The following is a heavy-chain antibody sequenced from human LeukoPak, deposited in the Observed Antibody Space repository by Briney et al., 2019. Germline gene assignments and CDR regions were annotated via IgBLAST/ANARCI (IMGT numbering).Heavy chain of an antibody. V-gene: IGHV1-18*04. CDR2: ISAYNGNT. Sequence: ASVKVSCKASGYTFTSYGISWVRQAPGQGLERMGWISAYNGNTNYAQKLQGRVTMTTDTSTSTAYMELRSLRSDDTAVYYCARDRAMVRGVIITFPPDYWGQGTLVTVSS. J-gene: IGHJ4*02. CDR3: ARDRAMVRGVIITFPPDY. D-gene: IGHD3-10*01. CDR1: GYTFTSYG.